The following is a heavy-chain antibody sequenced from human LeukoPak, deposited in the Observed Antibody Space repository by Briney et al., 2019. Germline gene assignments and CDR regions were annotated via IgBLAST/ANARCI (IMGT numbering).Heavy chain of an antibody. CDR2: IYTSGST. D-gene: IGHD3-10*01. CDR3: ARDRKYYGSGSYWSAYYYMDV. CDR1: GGSVSSYY. Sequence: PSETLSLTCTVSGGSVSSYYWSWIRQPAGKGLEWIGRIYTSGSTNYNPSLKSRVTMSVDTSKNQFSLKLSSVTAADTAVYYCARDRKYYGSGSYWSAYYYMDVWGKGTTVTISS. V-gene: IGHV4-4*07. J-gene: IGHJ6*03.